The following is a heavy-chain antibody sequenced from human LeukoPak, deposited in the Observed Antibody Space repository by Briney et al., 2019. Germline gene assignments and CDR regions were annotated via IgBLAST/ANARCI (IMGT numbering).Heavy chain of an antibody. J-gene: IGHJ3*02. CDR3: AREGSFDSSGYNDALDI. V-gene: IGHV3-53*01. CDR1: GCSVSSRY. D-gene: IGHD3-22*01. Sequence: GGSLRLSCAASGCSVSSRYMTWVRQAPGKGLEWVSVFYSGGNTRYADPVKGRFTISRDNSKYTVYLQMNSLRAEDTAVYYCAREGSFDSSGYNDALDIWGQGTLVTVSS. CDR2: FYSGGNT.